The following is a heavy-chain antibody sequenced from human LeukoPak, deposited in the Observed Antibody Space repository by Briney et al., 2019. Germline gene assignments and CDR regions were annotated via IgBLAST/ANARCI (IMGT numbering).Heavy chain of an antibody. CDR3: ARARDGDYGYYYYMDV. CDR1: GFTFSSYG. CDR2: IWYDGSNK. D-gene: IGHD4-17*01. Sequence: GGPLRLSCAASGFTFSSYGMHWVRQAPGKGLEWVAVIWYDGSNKYYADSVKGRFTISRDNSKNTLYLQMNSLRAEDTAVYYCARARDGDYGYYYYMDVWGKGTTVTVSS. V-gene: IGHV3-33*01. J-gene: IGHJ6*03.